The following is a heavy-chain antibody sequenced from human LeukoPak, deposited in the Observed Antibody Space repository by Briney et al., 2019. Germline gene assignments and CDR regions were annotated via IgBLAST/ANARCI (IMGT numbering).Heavy chain of an antibody. J-gene: IGHJ4*02. D-gene: IGHD6-13*01. CDR2: INHSGST. V-gene: IGHV4-34*01. Sequence: PSETLSLTCAVYGGSFSGYYWSWIRQPPGKGLEWIGEINHSGSTNYNPPLKSRVTVSVDTSKNQFSLKLGSVTAADTAVYYCARGKIAAAAPGYFDYWRQGTLVTVSS. CDR1: GGSFSGYY. CDR3: ARGKIAAAAPGYFDY.